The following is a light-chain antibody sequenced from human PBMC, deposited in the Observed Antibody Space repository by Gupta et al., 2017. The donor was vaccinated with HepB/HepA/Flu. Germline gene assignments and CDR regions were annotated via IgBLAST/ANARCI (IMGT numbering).Light chain of an antibody. CDR2: FAS. CDR1: QTVGTY. Sequence: DTQMTQSPSSLSASAGDRITISCRASQTVGTYLNWYQLKPGRAPKVLIYFASSLQTGVPSRFSGSGSGTEFTLTISRLQPEDVATYFCQQSDNMPRTFGQGTKVEI. V-gene: IGKV1-39*01. CDR3: QQSDNMPRT. J-gene: IGKJ1*01.